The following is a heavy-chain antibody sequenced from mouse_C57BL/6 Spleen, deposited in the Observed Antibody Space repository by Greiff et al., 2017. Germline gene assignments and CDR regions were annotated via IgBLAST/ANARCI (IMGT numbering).Heavy chain of an antibody. V-gene: IGHV5-6*01. Sequence: VQLKESGGDLVKPGGSLKLSCAASGFTFSSYGMSWVRQTPDKRLEWVATISSGGSYTYYPDSVKGRFTISRDNAKNTLYLQMSSLKSEDTAMYYCTKYYGSSYAMDYWGQGTSVTVSS. D-gene: IGHD1-1*01. CDR1: GFTFSSYG. CDR2: ISSGGSYT. J-gene: IGHJ4*01. CDR3: TKYYGSSYAMDY.